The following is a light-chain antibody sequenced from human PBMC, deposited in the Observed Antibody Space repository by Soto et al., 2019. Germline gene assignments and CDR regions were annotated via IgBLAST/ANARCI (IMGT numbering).Light chain of an antibody. Sequence: DIQMTQSPSSLSASVGDRVTITCRASQSISSYLNWYQQNPGKAPKLLIYAASSLQSGVPSRFSGSGSGTDFTLTISSLQPEDFATYYCQQSYSTPRTFGQGTKVDI. CDR3: QQSYSTPRT. CDR1: QSISSY. V-gene: IGKV1-39*01. J-gene: IGKJ1*01. CDR2: AAS.